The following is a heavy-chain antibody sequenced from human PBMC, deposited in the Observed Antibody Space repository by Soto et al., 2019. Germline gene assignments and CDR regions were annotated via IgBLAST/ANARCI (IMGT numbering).Heavy chain of an antibody. J-gene: IGHJ6*02. CDR2: IYHSGST. CDR3: ARDRYSSSSYYYYGMDV. V-gene: IGHV4-30-2*01. CDR1: CGSISSGGYS. D-gene: IGHD6-6*01. Sequence: PSETLSLTCAVSCGSISSGGYSWSWIRQPPGKGLEWIGYIYHSGSTYYNPSLKSRVTISVDRSKNQFSLKLSSVTAADTAVYYCARDRYSSSSYYYYGMDVWGQGTTVTVSS.